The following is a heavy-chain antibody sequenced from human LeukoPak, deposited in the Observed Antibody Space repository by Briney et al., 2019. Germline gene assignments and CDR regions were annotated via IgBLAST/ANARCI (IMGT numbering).Heavy chain of an antibody. J-gene: IGHJ4*02. CDR1: GFAFVDYA. CDR3: AKCRHCSSTNCYTAFDY. D-gene: IGHD2-2*02. CDR2: ISLNDHI. V-gene: IGHV3-9*01. Sequence: GRSLRLSCAASGFAFVDYAMHWVRQAPGKGLEWVSGISLNDHIDYADSVKGRFTISRDNAKNSLYLQMNSLRPEDTALYYCAKCRHCSSTNCYTAFDYWGQGTLVTVSS.